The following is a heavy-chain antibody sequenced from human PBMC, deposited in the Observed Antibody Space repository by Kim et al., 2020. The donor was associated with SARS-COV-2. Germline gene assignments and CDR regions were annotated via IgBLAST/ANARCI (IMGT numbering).Heavy chain of an antibody. J-gene: IGHJ4*01. Sequence: GGSLRLSCAASGFTFNDYGMHWVRQAPGKGLEWVSGISWDVGGIGYADSVKGRFTISRDNAKNSLYLQMNSLRAEDTAVYYCARDMRYGDSGGYHPVDY. CDR2: ISWDVGGI. D-gene: IGHD3-22*01. CDR1: GFTFNDYG. CDR3: ARDMRYGDSGGYHPVDY. V-gene: IGHV3-9*01.